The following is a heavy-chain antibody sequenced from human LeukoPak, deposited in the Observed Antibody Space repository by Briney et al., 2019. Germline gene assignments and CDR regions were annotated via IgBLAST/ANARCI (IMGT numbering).Heavy chain of an antibody. CDR1: GGSFSAYY. D-gene: IGHD3-10*01. J-gene: IGHJ6*03. CDR2: INHSGST. CDR3: ARLPVRGVGGYYQDQYMDV. V-gene: IGHV4-34*01. Sequence: SESLSLTCAVHGGSFSAYYWSWIRQSPEKGLEWIGEINHSGSTNYNPSLKSRVTISVDTSKNQFSLKLSSVTAADTAVYYCARLPVRGVGGYYQDQYMDVWGKGTTVTVSS.